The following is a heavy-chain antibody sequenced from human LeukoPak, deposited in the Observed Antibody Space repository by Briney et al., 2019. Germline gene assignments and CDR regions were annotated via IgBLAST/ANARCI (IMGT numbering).Heavy chain of an antibody. Sequence: GGSLRLSCLAPGFIFSSDDMRWVRQAPGKGLEWVSSISSSSSYIYYADSLKGRFTISRDNAKNSLYLQMNSLRAEDTAVYYCARARLEYYFDYWGQGTLVTVSS. CDR1: GFIFSSDD. D-gene: IGHD1-1*01. V-gene: IGHV3-21*01. CDR2: ISSSSSYI. CDR3: ARARLEYYFDY. J-gene: IGHJ4*02.